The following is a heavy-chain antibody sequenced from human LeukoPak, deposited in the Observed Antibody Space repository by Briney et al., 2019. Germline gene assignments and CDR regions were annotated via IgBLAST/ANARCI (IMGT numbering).Heavy chain of an antibody. CDR2: ISGSGAST. CDR1: GFTLSTNA. CDR3: ARDGGGGYNQIDH. Sequence: PGGSLRLSCLTSGFTLSTNAMSWVRQAPGKGLEWISGISGSGASTYYADSVKGRFTISRDDSRNTLYLQMDSLRGDDTAVYFCARDGGGGYNQIDHWGQGTLVTVSS. D-gene: IGHD5-24*01. V-gene: IGHV3-23*01. J-gene: IGHJ4*02.